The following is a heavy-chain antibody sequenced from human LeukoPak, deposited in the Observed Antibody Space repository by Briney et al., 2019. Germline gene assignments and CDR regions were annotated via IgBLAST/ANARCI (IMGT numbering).Heavy chain of an antibody. Sequence: SETLSLTCTVSGVSISSYYWSWIRQPAGKGLEWIGRIYTSGSTNYNPSLKSRVTISVDTSKNQFSLKLSSVTAAHTAVYYCARDTSSGYYYDSSGLNWFDPWGQGTLVTVSS. V-gene: IGHV4-4*07. CDR1: GVSISSYY. CDR3: ARDTSSGYYYDSSGLNWFDP. CDR2: IYTSGST. J-gene: IGHJ5*02. D-gene: IGHD3-22*01.